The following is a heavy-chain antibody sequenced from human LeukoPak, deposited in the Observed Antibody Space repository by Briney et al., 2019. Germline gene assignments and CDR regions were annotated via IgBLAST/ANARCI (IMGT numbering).Heavy chain of an antibody. CDR2: IRVYNGDT. Sequence: ASVKVSCKASGYTFTSYGISWVRQAPGQGLEWMGWIRVYNGDTNYAQKLQGRVTMTTDTSTSTAYMELRSLRSDDTAVYYCAREVGTTFEDYYYYYMDVWGKGTTVTVSS. V-gene: IGHV1-18*01. CDR1: GYTFTSYG. D-gene: IGHD1-7*01. CDR3: AREVGTTFEDYYYYYMDV. J-gene: IGHJ6*03.